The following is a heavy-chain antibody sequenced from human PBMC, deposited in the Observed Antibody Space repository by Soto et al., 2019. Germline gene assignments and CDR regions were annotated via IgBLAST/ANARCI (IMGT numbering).Heavy chain of an antibody. D-gene: IGHD6-13*01. J-gene: IGHJ4*02. V-gene: IGHV3-23*01. CDR3: AKSSVWYPYFDS. Sequence: RGGSLRLSCAASELSFDSYAMSWVRQAPGKGLEWVSSITYTGVSTYYADSVKGRFTISRDNSRDTLFLQMNSLRAEDTAIYYCAKSSVWYPYFDSWGQGTLVTVSS. CDR1: ELSFDSYA. CDR2: ITYTGVST.